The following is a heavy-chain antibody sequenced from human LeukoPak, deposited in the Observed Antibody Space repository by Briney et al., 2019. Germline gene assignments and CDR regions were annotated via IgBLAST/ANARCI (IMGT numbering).Heavy chain of an antibody. Sequence: GSLRLSCVVSGFTFSSYAMSWVRQAPGKGLEWVSIIGTNVDRTFYADFVKGRFTISRDNSKNTLYLHMNSLRVEDTAVYYCVKDLARYYDTSGYEYFDYWGQGTLVSVS. CDR3: VKDLARYYDTSGYEYFDY. J-gene: IGHJ4*02. D-gene: IGHD3-22*01. CDR1: GFTFSSYA. CDR2: IGTNVDRT. V-gene: IGHV3-23*01.